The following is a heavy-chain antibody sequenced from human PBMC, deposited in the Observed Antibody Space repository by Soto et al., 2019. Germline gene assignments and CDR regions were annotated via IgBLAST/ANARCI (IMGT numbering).Heavy chain of an antibody. J-gene: IGHJ3*02. Sequence: QVQLVQSGAEVKKPGASVKVSCKASGYTFTSYGISWVRQAPGQGLEWMGWISAYNGNTNYAQKLQGRVTMTADTSTSTAYMELGSLRADDTAVYYCARAAHTYYDFWSGYPVGDDAFDIWGQGTMVTVSS. CDR1: GYTFTSYG. CDR2: ISAYNGNT. V-gene: IGHV1-18*01. CDR3: ARAAHTYYDFWSGYPVGDDAFDI. D-gene: IGHD3-3*01.